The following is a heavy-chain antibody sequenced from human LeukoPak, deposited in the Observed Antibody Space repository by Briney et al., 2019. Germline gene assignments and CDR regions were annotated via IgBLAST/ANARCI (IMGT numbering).Heavy chain of an antibody. CDR1: GFTFSSYG. V-gene: IGHV3-30*03. J-gene: IGHJ4*02. D-gene: IGHD2/OR15-2a*01. Sequence: TGRSLRLSCAASGFTFSSYGMHWVRQAPGRGLEWVAVISYDGSNKYYADSVKGRFTISRDNSKNTLYLQMNSLRDEDTAVYYCATSKHWGQGTLVTVSS. CDR3: ATSKH. CDR2: ISYDGSNK.